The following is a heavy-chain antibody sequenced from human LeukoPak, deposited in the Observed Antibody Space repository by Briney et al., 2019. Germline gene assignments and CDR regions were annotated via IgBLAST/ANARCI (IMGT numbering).Heavy chain of an antibody. V-gene: IGHV1-46*01. CDR2: INPSGGST. CDR1: GGTFSSYA. D-gene: IGHD6-13*01. CDR3: ARDLVSSWYSYYYMDV. J-gene: IGHJ6*03. Sequence: GASVKVSCKASGGTFSSYAISWVRQAPGQGLEWMGIINPSGGSTSYAQKFQGRVTMTRDMSTSTVYMELSSLRSEDTAVYYCARDLVSSWYSYYYMDVWGKGTTVTVSS.